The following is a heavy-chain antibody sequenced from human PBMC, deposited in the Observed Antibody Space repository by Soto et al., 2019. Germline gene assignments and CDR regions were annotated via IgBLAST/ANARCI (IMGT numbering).Heavy chain of an antibody. CDR1: GYTFANYG. Sequence: QVQLVQSGAEVKKPGASVKVSCKASGYTFANYGISWVRRAPGQGLEWMAWISAYNGNTNHAQKLQGRVTLTTDTSTSTAYFERSSLRSDDTAVYYCARDDRTAGHGSYAYFDYWGQGTLVTVSS. CDR3: ARDDRTAGHGSYAYFDY. J-gene: IGHJ4*02. CDR2: ISAYNGNT. D-gene: IGHD6-25*01. V-gene: IGHV1-18*01.